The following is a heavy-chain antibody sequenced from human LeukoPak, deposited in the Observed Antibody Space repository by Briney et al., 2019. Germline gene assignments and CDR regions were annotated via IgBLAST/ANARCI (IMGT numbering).Heavy chain of an antibody. CDR3: TRPYYYDSSDSPDY. V-gene: IGHV4-4*02. CDR2: IYHSGST. D-gene: IGHD3-22*01. CDR1: GGSISSSNW. J-gene: IGHJ4*02. Sequence: PSETLSLTCAVSGGSISSSNWWSWVRQPPGKGLEWIGEIYHSGSTNYNPSLKSRVTISVDKSKNQFSLKLSSVTAADTAVYFCTRPYYYDSSDSPDYWGQGTLVTVSS.